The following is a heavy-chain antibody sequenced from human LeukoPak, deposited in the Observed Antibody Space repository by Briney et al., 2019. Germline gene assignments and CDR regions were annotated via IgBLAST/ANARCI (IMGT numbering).Heavy chain of an antibody. J-gene: IGHJ4*02. CDR3: ARLDRSYDILTGYYYFDY. V-gene: IGHV4-39*07. CDR2: IYYSGST. D-gene: IGHD3-9*01. Sequence: SETLSLTCTVSGGSISSSSYYWGWIRQPPGKGLEWIGSIYYSGSTYYNPSLKSRVTISVDTSKNQFSLKLSSVTAADTAVYYCARLDRSYDILTGYYYFDYWGQGTLVTVSS. CDR1: GGSISSSSYY.